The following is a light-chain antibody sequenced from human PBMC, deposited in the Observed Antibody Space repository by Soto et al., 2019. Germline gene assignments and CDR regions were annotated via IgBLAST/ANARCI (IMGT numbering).Light chain of an antibody. Sequence: DIMMTQTPLFLSVTPGQPASISCKTSQSLLHSDGKTYLYWYVQKAGKPPQLLHYEVSNRFSGVQDRFSGSCSLTDFTLKISRVEAEDVGVYYCMQSQLLPLTFGGGTRVEIK. J-gene: IGKJ4*01. CDR2: EVS. V-gene: IGKV2D-29*01. CDR3: MQSQLLPLT. CDR1: QSLLHSDGKTY.